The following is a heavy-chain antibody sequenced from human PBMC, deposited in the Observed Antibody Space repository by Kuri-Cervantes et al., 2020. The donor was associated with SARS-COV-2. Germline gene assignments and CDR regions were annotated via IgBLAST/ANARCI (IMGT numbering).Heavy chain of an antibody. CDR1: GGSLSSGDYY. D-gene: IGHD3-3*01. V-gene: IGHV4-30-4*08. CDR3: ARNNWDFWSGYSYYFDY. Sequence: SETLSLTCTVSGGSLSSGDYYWTWVRQPPGKGLEWIGNIDYSGSASYNPPLKSRVTITVDTSKNQFSLKLSSVTAADTAVYYCARNNWDFWSGYSYYFDYWGQGTLVTVSS. J-gene: IGHJ4*02. CDR2: IDYSGSA.